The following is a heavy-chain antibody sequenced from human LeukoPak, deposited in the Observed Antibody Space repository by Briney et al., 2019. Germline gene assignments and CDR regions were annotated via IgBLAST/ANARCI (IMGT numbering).Heavy chain of an antibody. J-gene: IGHJ3*02. CDR3: ARGGLVRGTINSLIAFDI. V-gene: IGHV4-39*01. CDR2: IDYSETI. CDR1: GGSISSSSYC. Sequence: SETLSLTCTVSGGSISSSSYCWGWIRQPPGKGLEWIGSIDYSETIYYNPSLESRVTISVDTSNNQFSLKLSSVTAADTAVYYCARGGLVRGTINSLIAFDIWGQGTMITVSS. D-gene: IGHD3-10*01.